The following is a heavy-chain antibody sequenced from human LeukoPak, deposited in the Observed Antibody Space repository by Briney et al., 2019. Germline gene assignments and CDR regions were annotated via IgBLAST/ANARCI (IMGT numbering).Heavy chain of an antibody. V-gene: IGHV3-33*08. CDR2: IWYDGSNK. Sequence: GGSLRLSCAASGFTFSSYWMSWVRQAPGKGLEWVAVIWYDGSNKYYADSVKGRFTISRDNSKNTLYLRMNSLRAEDTAVYYCARARGYCSGGSCYYGNYFDYWGQGTLVTVSS. CDR1: GFTFSSYW. J-gene: IGHJ4*02. D-gene: IGHD2-15*01. CDR3: ARARGYCSGGSCYYGNYFDY.